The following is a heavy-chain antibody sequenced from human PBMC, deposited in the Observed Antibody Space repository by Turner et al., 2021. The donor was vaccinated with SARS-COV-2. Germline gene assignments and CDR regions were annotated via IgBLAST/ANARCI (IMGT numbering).Heavy chain of an antibody. Sequence: QVQLQQWGAGLLKPSETLSLTCAAYGGSFSVYYWSWIRQSPGKGLEWIGEISHSGSTTYNPSLKSRVTLSVDRSKIKFSLRLSSVTAEDTAVYYWARVNDGGVTVRDYYSYYGMDVWGQGTTVTVS. CDR2: ISHSGST. CDR3: ARVNDGGVTVRDYYSYYGMDV. V-gene: IGHV4-34*01. J-gene: IGHJ6*02. D-gene: IGHD2-21*02. CDR1: GGSFSVYY.